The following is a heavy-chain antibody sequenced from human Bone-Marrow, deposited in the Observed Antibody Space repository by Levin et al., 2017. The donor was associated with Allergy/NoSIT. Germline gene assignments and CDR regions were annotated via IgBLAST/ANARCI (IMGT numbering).Heavy chain of an antibody. V-gene: IGHV5-51*01. J-gene: IGHJ1*01. CDR3: ARPMYINTWRAEYFQH. D-gene: IGHD6-13*01. CDR2: ISPGDSGT. Sequence: GGSLRLSCKGSGSSFATYWIAWVRQKPGKGLEWMGIISPGDSGTRYSPSFQGQVTISVDKSLSTAYVEWSRLKASDTAIYYCARPMYINTWRAEYFQHWGRGTLVTVSS. CDR1: GSSFATYW.